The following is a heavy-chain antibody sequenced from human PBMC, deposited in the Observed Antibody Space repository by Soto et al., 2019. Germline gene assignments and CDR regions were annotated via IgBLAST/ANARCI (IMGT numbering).Heavy chain of an antibody. Sequence: GGSLRLSCAASGFTFSSYAMSWVRQAPGKGLEWVSAISGSGGSTYYADSVKGRFTISRDNSKNTLYLQMNSLRAEDTAVYYCAKVEGVGYYYYYYMDVWGKWTTVTVSS. CDR3: AKVEGVGYYYYYYMDV. V-gene: IGHV3-23*01. CDR2: ISGSGGST. J-gene: IGHJ6*03. CDR1: GFTFSSYA.